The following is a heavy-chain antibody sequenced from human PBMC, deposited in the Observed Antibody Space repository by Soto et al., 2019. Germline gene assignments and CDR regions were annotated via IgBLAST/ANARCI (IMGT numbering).Heavy chain of an antibody. D-gene: IGHD5-12*01. V-gene: IGHV3-23*01. CDR3: AKDLLAWPNPTQNWFDP. CDR2: ISGGGGSS. Sequence: GWSLRLSCAPSVFTFSSYAMSWVRQAPGKGLECVSAISGGGGSSYSAAAGKGRFTFSRDNTKNTLHLKMNSLRAEEAADYYFAKDLLAWPNPTQNWFDPWGQRTMVTVSS. CDR1: VFTFSSYA. J-gene: IGHJ5*02.